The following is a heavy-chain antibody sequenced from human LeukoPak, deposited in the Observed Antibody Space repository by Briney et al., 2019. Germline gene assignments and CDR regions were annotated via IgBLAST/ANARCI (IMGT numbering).Heavy chain of an antibody. D-gene: IGHD3-10*01. J-gene: IGHJ6*02. V-gene: IGHV1-69*13. Sequence: SVKVSCKASGGTFSSYGISCVRQAPGQGLEWMGGIIPIFGTPNYAQKFQGRVTITADESTSTAYMELSSLRSEDTAVYYCARGSGTITMVRGVFYGMDVCGQGTTVTVSS. CDR1: GGTFSSYG. CDR3: ARGSGTITMVRGVFYGMDV. CDR2: IIPIFGTP.